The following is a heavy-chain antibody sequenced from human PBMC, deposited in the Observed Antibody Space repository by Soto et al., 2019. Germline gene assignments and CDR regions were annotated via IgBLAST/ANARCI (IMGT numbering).Heavy chain of an antibody. D-gene: IGHD2-2*01. Sequence: ASVKVSCKASGYTFTSYYMHWVRQAPGQGLEWMGIINPSGGSTSYAQKFQGRVTMTRDTSTSTVYMELSSLRSEDTAMYYCARDSPWDIVVVPAAMWAYYYYGMDVWG. CDR2: INPSGGST. V-gene: IGHV1-46*03. CDR1: GYTFTSYY. J-gene: IGHJ6*02. CDR3: ARDSPWDIVVVPAAMWAYYYYGMDV.